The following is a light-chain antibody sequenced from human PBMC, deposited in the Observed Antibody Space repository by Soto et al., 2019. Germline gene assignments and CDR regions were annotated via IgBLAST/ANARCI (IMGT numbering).Light chain of an antibody. Sequence: EIVMTQSPATLSVSPGERATLSCRASQSVSSNLAWYQQKPGQAPRLLIFGASVRATGIPARSSGSGSGTEFVLTIDSLQSEDFAVYYCHQYNDWPSITFGQGTRLEIK. CDR3: HQYNDWPSIT. J-gene: IGKJ5*01. CDR2: GAS. V-gene: IGKV3-15*01. CDR1: QSVSSN.